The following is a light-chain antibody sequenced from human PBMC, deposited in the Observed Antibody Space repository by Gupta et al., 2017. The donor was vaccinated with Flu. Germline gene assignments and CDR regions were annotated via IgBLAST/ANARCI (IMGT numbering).Light chain of an antibody. J-gene: IGLJ3*02. V-gene: IGLV1-44*01. Sequence: VTISCSGSSSNLGSYVVSWYQHLPGRAPKLLIYNDNQRPSGVPDRFSGSKSGTSAPLAISGLQSEDEADYYCAAWDDSLNGLWVFGGGTQLTVL. CDR3: AAWDDSLNGLWV. CDR1: SSNLGSYV. CDR2: NDN.